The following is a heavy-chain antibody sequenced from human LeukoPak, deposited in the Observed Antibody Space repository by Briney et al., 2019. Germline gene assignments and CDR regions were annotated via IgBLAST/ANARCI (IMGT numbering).Heavy chain of an antibody. CDR1: GGSISSGSSY. D-gene: IGHD1/OR15-1a*01. V-gene: IGHV4-39*01. J-gene: IGHJ5*02. CDR3: AGHSINWNNDP. Sequence: SETLSLTCAVSGGSISSGSSYWGWIRQPPGKGLEWIGSIYFRGSTYYNPSLKSRVTVSVDTSKNQFSLNLNSVTAADTAVYYCAGHSINWNNDPWGQGTLVTVSS. CDR2: IYFRGST.